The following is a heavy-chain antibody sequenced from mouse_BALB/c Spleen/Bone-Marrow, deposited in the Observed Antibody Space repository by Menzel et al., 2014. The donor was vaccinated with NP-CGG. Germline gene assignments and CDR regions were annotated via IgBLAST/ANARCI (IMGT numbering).Heavy chain of an antibody. Sequence: EVKLLQSGGGLVKLGGSLKLSCAASGFTFSSYYMSWVRQTPEKRLELVAAINSNGGSANYPEKVKGQVTISRDNAKNTLFLQMSSLKSEDTALYYCARYEGVGNYFDYWGQGTTLTVSS. CDR1: GFTFSSYY. CDR2: INSNGGSA. J-gene: IGHJ2*01. V-gene: IGHV5-6-2*01. CDR3: ARYEGVGNYFDY. D-gene: IGHD1-1*02.